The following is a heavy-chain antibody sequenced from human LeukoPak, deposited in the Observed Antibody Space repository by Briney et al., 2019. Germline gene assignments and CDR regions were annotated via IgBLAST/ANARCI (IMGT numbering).Heavy chain of an antibody. J-gene: IGHJ4*02. CDR1: GFTFSSYA. D-gene: IGHD4-17*01. Sequence: GGSLRLSCAASGFTFSSYAMSWVRQAPGKGLEWVSAISGNGGSTFYTDAVKGRFTISRDNSKNTLYLQMNSLRAEDTAVYYCAKHKESYGDSCLDDYWGQGTQVTVSS. V-gene: IGHV3-23*01. CDR3: AKHKESYGDSCLDDY. CDR2: ISGNGGST.